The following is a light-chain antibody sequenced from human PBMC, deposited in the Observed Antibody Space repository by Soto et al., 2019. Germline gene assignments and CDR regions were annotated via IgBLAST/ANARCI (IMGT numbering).Light chain of an antibody. CDR2: DAS. CDR3: QQYNSHSL. V-gene: IGKV1-5*01. Sequence: DIQMTQSPSTLSASIGDRVTITCRASQSISEWLAWYQQKPGKAPKVLIYDASTLKSGVPSRFSGSGSGTEFTLTISSLQPDDFATYYRQQYNSHSLFGQGTKVDIK. CDR1: QSISEW. J-gene: IGKJ1*01.